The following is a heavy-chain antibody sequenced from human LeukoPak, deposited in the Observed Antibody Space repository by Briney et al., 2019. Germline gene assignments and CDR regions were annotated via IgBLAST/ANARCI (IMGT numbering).Heavy chain of an antibody. CDR1: GGSISSYY. D-gene: IGHD1-1*01. V-gene: IGHV4-59*08. CDR2: IYYSGST. J-gene: IGHJ4*02. CDR3: AGGPETTSVINFDS. Sequence: SETLSLTCTVSGGSISSYYWSWIRQPPGKGLEWIGYIYYSGSTNYNPSLKSRVTISVDTSKNQFSLKLSSVTAADTAVYYCAGGPETTSVINFDSGGREPLSTVPS.